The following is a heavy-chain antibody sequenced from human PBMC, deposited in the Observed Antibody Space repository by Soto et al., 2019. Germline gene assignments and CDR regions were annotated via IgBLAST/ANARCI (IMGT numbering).Heavy chain of an antibody. Sequence: QVQLVQSGAEVKKPGASVKVSCKASGYTFTSYYMHWVRQAPGQGLEWMGIINPSGGSTSYAQKFQGRVTMTRDTSTSTVYMELSSLRSEDTAVYYCATMQLWRVAAFDIWGQGTMVTVSS. V-gene: IGHV1-46*01. CDR2: INPSGGST. CDR3: ATMQLWRVAAFDI. CDR1: GYTFTSYY. D-gene: IGHD5-18*01. J-gene: IGHJ3*02.